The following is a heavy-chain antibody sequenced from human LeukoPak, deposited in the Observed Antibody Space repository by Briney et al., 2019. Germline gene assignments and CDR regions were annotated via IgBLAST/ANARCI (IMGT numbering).Heavy chain of an antibody. D-gene: IGHD3-22*01. CDR3: AKDRYYYDSSGYLGDDY. Sequence: PGGSLRLSCAASGFTFSSYGMSWVRQAPGKGLEWVSAISGSGGSTYYADSVKGRFTISRDNSKNTLYLQMNSLRAEDTAVYYCAKDRYYYDSSGYLGDDYWGQGTLVTVSS. V-gene: IGHV3-23*01. CDR1: GFTFSSYG. J-gene: IGHJ4*02. CDR2: ISGSGGST.